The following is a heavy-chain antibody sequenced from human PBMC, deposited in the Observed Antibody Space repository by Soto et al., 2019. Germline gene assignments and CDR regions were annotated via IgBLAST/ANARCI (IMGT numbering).Heavy chain of an antibody. D-gene: IGHD3-10*01. CDR1: GFSLSASGMC. CDR2: IDWDDDK. CDR3: PRGVGDLLWKARPYCFYY. V-gene: IGHV2-70*01. Sequence: SGPTLVNPTQTLTLTCTFSGFSLSASGMCVSWIRQPPGKALEWLALIDWDDDKYYSTSLKTRLTISKDTSKNQVVLTMTNMDPGDPATYYCPRGVGDLLWKARPYCFYYWRQGTMGAVAS. J-gene: IGHJ4*02.